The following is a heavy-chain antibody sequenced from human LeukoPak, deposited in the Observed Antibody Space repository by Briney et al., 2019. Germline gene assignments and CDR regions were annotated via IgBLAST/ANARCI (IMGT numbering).Heavy chain of an antibody. CDR2: ISGSGGNT. Sequence: GGSLRLSCAASGFTFSSYWMSWVRQAPGKGLEWVSAISGSGGNTYYADSVKGRFTISRDNSKNTVYLQMNSLRAEDTAVYYCAKVPTSYYFDYWGQGTLVTVSS. J-gene: IGHJ4*02. CDR3: AKVPTSYYFDY. CDR1: GFTFSSYW. V-gene: IGHV3-23*01.